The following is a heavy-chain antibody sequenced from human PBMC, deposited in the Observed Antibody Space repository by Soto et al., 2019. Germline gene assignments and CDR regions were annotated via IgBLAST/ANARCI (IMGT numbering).Heavy chain of an antibody. CDR1: GGSISSGGYY. J-gene: IGHJ6*02. D-gene: IGHD6-6*01. CDR2: NYYSGIT. V-gene: IGHV4-31*03. Sequence: QVQLQESGPGRVKPSQTLSLTCTVSGGSISSGGYYWTWIRQHPGKGREWIGYNYYSGITYYNPSLKSRVTISLDTSKNQFSLKLSSVTAADTAVYYCARGSSIAGLYYGMDVWGQGTTVTVSS. CDR3: ARGSSIAGLYYGMDV.